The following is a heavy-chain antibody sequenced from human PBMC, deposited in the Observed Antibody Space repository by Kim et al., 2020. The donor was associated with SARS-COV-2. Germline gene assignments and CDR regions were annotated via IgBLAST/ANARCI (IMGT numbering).Heavy chain of an antibody. Sequence: GGSLRLSCSASGFTFRKYWMHWVRQSPAKGLQWLARINDDATDITYADSVRGRFTISRDNAQNILYLQLNSLSPEDTAIYYCARGAFYGDPDWGQGTLVTVSS. V-gene: IGHV3-74*03. CDR1: GFTFRKYW. J-gene: IGHJ4*02. CDR3: ARGAFYGDPD. CDR2: INDDATDI. D-gene: IGHD4-17*01.